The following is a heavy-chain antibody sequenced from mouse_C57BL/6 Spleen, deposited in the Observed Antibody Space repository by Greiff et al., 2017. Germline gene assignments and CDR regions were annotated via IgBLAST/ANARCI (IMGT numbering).Heavy chain of an antibody. J-gene: IGHJ3*01. CDR2: FYPGSGSI. Sequence: HVTLPPSLSYLLKPFSSVKLSCKASGYTFTEYTIHWVKQRSGQGLEWIGWFYPGSGSIKYNEKFKDKATLTADKSSSTVYMELSRLTSEDSAVYFCARHEDNYGSSPFAYWGQGTLVTVSA. CDR3: ARHEDNYGSSPFAY. V-gene: IGHV1-62-2*01. D-gene: IGHD1-1*01. CDR1: GYTFTEYT.